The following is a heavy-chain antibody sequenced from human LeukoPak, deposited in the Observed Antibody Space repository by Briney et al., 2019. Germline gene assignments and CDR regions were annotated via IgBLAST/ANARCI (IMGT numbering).Heavy chain of an antibody. J-gene: IGHJ4*02. V-gene: IGHV3-21*01. CDR3: ARVSGITMIVVVSPSDY. CDR1: GFTFSSYS. CDR2: ISSSSSYI. Sequence: PGGSLRLSCAASGFTFSSYSMNWVRQAPGKGLEWVSSISSSSSYIYYADSVKGRFTISRDNAKNSLYLQMNSLRAEDTAVYYCARVSGITMIVVVSPSDYWGQGTLVTVSS. D-gene: IGHD3-22*01.